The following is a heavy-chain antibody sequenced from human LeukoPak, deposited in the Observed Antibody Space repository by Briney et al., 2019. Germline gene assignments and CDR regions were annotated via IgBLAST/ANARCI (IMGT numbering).Heavy chain of an antibody. CDR1: GFTFRSYG. V-gene: IGHV3-30*18. Sequence: PGRSLRLSCAASGFTFRSYGMHWVRQAPGKGLEWVALISDDGNNKLYRDSVKGRFTISRDNFRNTLYLQMNSLRLEDTAVYYCAKGGGRSHLPFDPWGQGTLVTVSS. J-gene: IGHJ5*02. CDR2: ISDDGNNK. CDR3: AKGGGRSHLPFDP. D-gene: IGHD3-16*02.